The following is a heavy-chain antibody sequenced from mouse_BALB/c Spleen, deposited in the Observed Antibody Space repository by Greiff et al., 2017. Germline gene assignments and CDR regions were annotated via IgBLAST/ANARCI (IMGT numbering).Heavy chain of an antibody. J-gene: IGHJ3*01. Sequence: EVQLVESGGGLVKPGGSLKLSCAASGFTFSSYTMSWVRQTPEKRLEWVATISSGGGNTYYPDSVKGRFTISRDNAKNNLYLQMSSLRSEDTALYYCARYNYGSSYLAYWGQGTLVTVSA. CDR2: ISSGGGNT. V-gene: IGHV5-9*03. CDR1: GFTFSSYT. CDR3: ARYNYGSSYLAY. D-gene: IGHD1-1*01.